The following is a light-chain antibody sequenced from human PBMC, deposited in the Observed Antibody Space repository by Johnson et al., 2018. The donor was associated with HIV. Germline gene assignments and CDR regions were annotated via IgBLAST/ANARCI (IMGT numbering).Light chain of an antibody. CDR2: ANN. CDR1: SSNIGNNY. J-gene: IGLJ1*01. V-gene: IGLV1-51*01. CDR3: GTWDSGLSAGV. Sequence: QSVLTQSPSVSAAPGQKVTISCSGSSSNIGNNYVSWYQQLPRTAPKLLIYANNKRPSGIPDRFSGSKSGTSATLGITGLQTGDEADYYCGTWDSGLSAGVVGTGTKVTVL.